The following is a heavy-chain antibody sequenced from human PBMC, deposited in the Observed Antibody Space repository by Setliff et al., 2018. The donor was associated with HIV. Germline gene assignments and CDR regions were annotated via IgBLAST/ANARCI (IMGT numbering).Heavy chain of an antibody. Sequence: SETLSLTCTVSGGSISSHYWSWIRQSPKTGLEWIGYIYASEVTSYNPSLKSRVTISIDTSKNQFSLKLNSMTAADTAVYYCATRPAGSYWYGVFDFWGRGMLVTVSS. CDR3: ATRPAGSYWYGVFDF. CDR2: IYASEVT. V-gene: IGHV4-4*09. J-gene: IGHJ4*02. D-gene: IGHD6-13*01. CDR1: GGSISSHY.